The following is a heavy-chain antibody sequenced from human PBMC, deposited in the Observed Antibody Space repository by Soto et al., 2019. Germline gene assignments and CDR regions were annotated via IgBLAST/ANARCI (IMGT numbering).Heavy chain of an antibody. D-gene: IGHD3-10*01. J-gene: IGHJ4*02. Sequence: QVQLQQWGAGLLKPSETLSLTCAVYGGSFSGYYWSWIRQPPGKGLEWIGEINHSGSTNYNPSLKIRVTIAVDTSKNQFSLKLSSVTAADTAVYYCARGDGSGSLDWGQGTLVTVSS. V-gene: IGHV4-34*01. CDR1: GGSFSGYY. CDR2: INHSGST. CDR3: ARGDGSGSLD.